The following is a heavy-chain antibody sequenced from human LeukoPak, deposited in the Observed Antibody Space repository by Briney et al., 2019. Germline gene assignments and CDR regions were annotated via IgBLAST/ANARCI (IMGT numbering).Heavy chain of an antibody. D-gene: IGHD3-3*01. V-gene: IGHV4-34*01. CDR2: INHSGST. J-gene: IGHJ5*02. Sequence: PSETLSLTCAVSGGSISSGGYSWSWIRQPPGKGLEWIGEINHSGSTNYNPSLKSRVTISVDTSKNQFSLKLSSVTAADTAVYYCARGLRDFWSGPLRPNWFDPWGQGTLVTVSS. CDR3: ARGLRDFWSGPLRPNWFDP. CDR1: GGSISSGGYS.